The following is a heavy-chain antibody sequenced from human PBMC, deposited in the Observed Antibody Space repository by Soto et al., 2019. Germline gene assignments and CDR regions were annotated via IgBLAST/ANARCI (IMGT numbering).Heavy chain of an antibody. J-gene: IGHJ4*02. D-gene: IGHD2-21*01. Sequence: PSLKSRVAISLDMSKNDFSLRLSSVTAADTAVYYCAREMATIVGHWGQGTLVTVSS. V-gene: IGHV4-30-2*05. CDR3: AREMATIVGH.